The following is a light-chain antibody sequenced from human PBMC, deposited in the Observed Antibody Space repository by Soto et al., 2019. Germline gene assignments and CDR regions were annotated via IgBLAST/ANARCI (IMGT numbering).Light chain of an antibody. CDR2: AVS. Sequence: QSVLTQPASVSGSPGQSITISCTGTSSDIGIFNYVSWYQQHPGKAPKLIIYAVSNRPSGVSDRFSGSKSGNTASLTIPGLQTEDEADYSCSSYTHPRTSFATGTKVTVL. V-gene: IGLV2-14*03. CDR3: SSYTHPRTS. J-gene: IGLJ1*01. CDR1: SSDIGIFNY.